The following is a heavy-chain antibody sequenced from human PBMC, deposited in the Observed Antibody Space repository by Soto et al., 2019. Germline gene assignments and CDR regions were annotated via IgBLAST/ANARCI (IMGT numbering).Heavy chain of an antibody. CDR1: GGTFSSYA. Sequence: ASVKVSCKASGGTFSSYAISWVRQAPGQGLEWMGGIIPIFGTANYAQKFQGRVTITADESTSTAYMELSSLRSEDTAVYYCARERGESVEMATMGYSFDYWGQGTLVTVSS. J-gene: IGHJ4*02. D-gene: IGHD2-8*01. V-gene: IGHV1-69*13. CDR2: IIPIFGTA. CDR3: ARERGESVEMATMGYSFDY.